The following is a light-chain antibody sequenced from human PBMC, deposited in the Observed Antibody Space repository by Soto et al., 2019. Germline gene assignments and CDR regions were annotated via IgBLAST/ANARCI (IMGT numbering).Light chain of an antibody. J-gene: IGLJ3*02. CDR2: DVS. CDR3: SSYASSTTRV. Sequence: QSALTQPASVSGSPGQSITISCTGTSSDVGGYYSVSWYQQHPGKAPQLIIYDVSYRPSGVSDRFSGSKSGNTASLTVSGLRAEDEADYYCSSYASSTTRVFGGGTKLTVL. CDR1: SSDVGGYYS. V-gene: IGLV2-14*03.